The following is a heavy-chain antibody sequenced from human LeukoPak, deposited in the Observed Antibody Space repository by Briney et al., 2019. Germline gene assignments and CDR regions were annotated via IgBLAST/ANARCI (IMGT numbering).Heavy chain of an antibody. CDR2: IYYSGST. Sequence: PSETLSLTCTVSGGSISSYYWSWIRQPPGKGLEWIGYIYYSGSTNYNPSLKSRVTISVDTSKNQFSPKLSSVTAADTAVYYCARRGYSYGYVGQWFDPRGQGTLVTVSS. V-gene: IGHV4-59*01. CDR3: ARRGYSYGYVGQWFDP. D-gene: IGHD5-18*01. CDR1: GGSISSYY. J-gene: IGHJ5*02.